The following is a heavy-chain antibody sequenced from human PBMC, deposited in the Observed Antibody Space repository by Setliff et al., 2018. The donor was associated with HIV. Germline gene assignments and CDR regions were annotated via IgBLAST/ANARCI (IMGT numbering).Heavy chain of an antibody. J-gene: IGHJ3*02. CDR3: ARGGDAFGI. D-gene: IGHD3-10*01. CDR1: GGSISSGGYY. V-gene: IGHV4-31*03. Sequence: SETLSLPCTVSGGSISSGGYYWSWIRQHPGKGLEWIGYIYYSGSTYYNPSLRSRVTISVDTSKNQFSLKLSSVTAADTAVYYCARGGDAFGIWGQGTMVTVSS. CDR2: IYYSGST.